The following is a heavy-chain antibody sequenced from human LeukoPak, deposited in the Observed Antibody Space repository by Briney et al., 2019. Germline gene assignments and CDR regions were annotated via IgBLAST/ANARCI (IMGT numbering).Heavy chain of an antibody. D-gene: IGHD1-26*01. V-gene: IGHV3-9*03. CDR2: ISWNSGSI. Sequence: PGRSLRLSCAASGFTFDDYAMHWVRHAPGKGLEWVSGISWNSGSIGYADSVKGRFTISRDNAKNSLYLQMNSLRAEDMALYYCAKGGEWELRHYMDVWGKGTTVTVSS. J-gene: IGHJ6*03. CDR1: GFTFDDYA. CDR3: AKGGEWELRHYMDV.